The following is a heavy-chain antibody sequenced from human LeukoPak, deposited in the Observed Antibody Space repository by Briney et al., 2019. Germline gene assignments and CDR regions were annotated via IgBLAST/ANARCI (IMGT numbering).Heavy chain of an antibody. V-gene: IGHV3-23*01. CDR2: ISGSGDTT. CDR3: ARVGATTWY. J-gene: IGHJ4*02. CDR1: GFTFSSYA. D-gene: IGHD1-26*01. Sequence: GGSLRLSCAASGFTFSSYAMSWVRQAPGKGLEWVSTISGSGDTTYYADSVKGRFTISRDNAKNTLYLQVNSLRAEDTAVYYCARVGATTWYWGQGTLVTVSS.